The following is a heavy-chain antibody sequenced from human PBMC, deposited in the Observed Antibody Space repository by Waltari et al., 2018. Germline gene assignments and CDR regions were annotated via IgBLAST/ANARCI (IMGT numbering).Heavy chain of an antibody. D-gene: IGHD4-17*01. Sequence: QVQLQESGPGLVKPSETLSLTCAVSGYSISSGYYWGWIRQPPGKGLGWIGSIYHSGSTYDNPSLKSRVTISVDTSKNQFSLKLSSVTAADTAVYYCARGRYGARPYFDYWGQGTLVTVSS. J-gene: IGHJ4*02. CDR3: ARGRYGARPYFDY. CDR2: IYHSGST. CDR1: GYSISSGYY. V-gene: IGHV4-38-2*01.